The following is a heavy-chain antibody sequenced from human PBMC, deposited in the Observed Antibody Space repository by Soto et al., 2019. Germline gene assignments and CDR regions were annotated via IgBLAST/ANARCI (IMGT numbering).Heavy chain of an antibody. V-gene: IGHV1-69*01. Sequence: VKVSCKASGGTFSSYAISWVRQAPGQGLEWMGGIIPIFGTANYAQKFQGRVTITADESTSTAYMELSSLRSEDTAVYYRARVPLTYYYDSSGYWWFDHWGQGALVTVSS. CDR3: ARVPLTYYYDSSGYWWFDH. D-gene: IGHD3-22*01. CDR2: IIPIFGTA. J-gene: IGHJ5*02. CDR1: GGTFSSYA.